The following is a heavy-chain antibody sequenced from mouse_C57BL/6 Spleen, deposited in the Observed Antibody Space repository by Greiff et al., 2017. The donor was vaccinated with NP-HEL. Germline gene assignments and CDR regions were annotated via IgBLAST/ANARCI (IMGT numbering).Heavy chain of an antibody. Sequence: EVKVVESGGGLVKPGGSLKLSCAASGFTFSDYGMHWVRQAPEKGLEWVAYISSGSSTIYYADTVKGRFTISRDNAKNTLFLQMTSLRSEDTAMYYCARQTVYGRFAYWGQGTLVTVSA. D-gene: IGHD1-2*01. CDR3: ARQTVYGRFAY. J-gene: IGHJ3*01. V-gene: IGHV5-17*01. CDR2: ISSGSSTI. CDR1: GFTFSDYG.